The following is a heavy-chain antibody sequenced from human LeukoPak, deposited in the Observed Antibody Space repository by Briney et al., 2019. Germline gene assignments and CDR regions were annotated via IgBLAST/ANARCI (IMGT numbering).Heavy chain of an antibody. CDR3: ARDGQQSHFDY. Sequence: PSQTLSLTCTVSGGSISSYYWSWIRQPPGKGLEWIGYIYYSGSTNYNPSLKSRVTISVDTSKNQFSLKLSSVTAADTAVYYCARDGQQSHFDYWGQGTLVTVSS. D-gene: IGHD6-13*01. CDR2: IYYSGST. V-gene: IGHV4-59*01. CDR1: GGSISSYY. J-gene: IGHJ4*02.